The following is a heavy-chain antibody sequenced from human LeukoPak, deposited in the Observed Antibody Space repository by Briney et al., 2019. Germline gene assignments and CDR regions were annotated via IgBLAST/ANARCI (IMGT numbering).Heavy chain of an antibody. V-gene: IGHV4-59*01. CDR2: IYYSGST. Sequence: PSETLSLTCTVSGGSISSYYWSWIRQPPGEGLEWIGYIYYSGSTNYNPSLKSRVTISVDTSKNQFSLKLSSVTAADTAVYYCARLQWRIHDYWGQGTLVTVSS. J-gene: IGHJ4*02. D-gene: IGHD6-19*01. CDR3: ARLQWRIHDY. CDR1: GGSISSYY.